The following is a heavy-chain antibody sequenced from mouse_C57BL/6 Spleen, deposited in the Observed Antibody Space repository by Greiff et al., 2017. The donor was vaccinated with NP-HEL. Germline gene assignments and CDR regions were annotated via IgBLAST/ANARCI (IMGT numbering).Heavy chain of an antibody. CDR2: ISYGGSN. CDR1: GYSITSGYY. Sequence: VQLKESGPGLVKPSQSLSLTCSVTGYSITSGYYWNWIRQFPGNKLEWMGYISYGGSNNYNPSLKNRISITRDTSKNQFFLKLNSVTTEDTATYYCARAQSYYGSPYWYFDVWGTGTTVTVSS. CDR3: ARAQSYYGSPYWYFDV. V-gene: IGHV3-6*01. J-gene: IGHJ1*03. D-gene: IGHD1-1*01.